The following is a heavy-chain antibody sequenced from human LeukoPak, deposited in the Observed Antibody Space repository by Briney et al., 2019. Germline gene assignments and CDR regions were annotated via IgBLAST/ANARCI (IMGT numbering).Heavy chain of an antibody. V-gene: IGHV3-53*01. D-gene: IGHD2-2*01. CDR3: AKRFSTSSRYYGMDV. Sequence: PGGSLRLSCAASGFTVSSNYMSWVRQAPGKGLEWVSVIYSGGSTYYADSVKGRFTFSRDNSKNTLYLQMNSLRAEDTAVYYCAKRFSTSSRYYGMDVWGQGTTVTVSS. CDR2: IYSGGST. CDR1: GFTVSSNY. J-gene: IGHJ6*02.